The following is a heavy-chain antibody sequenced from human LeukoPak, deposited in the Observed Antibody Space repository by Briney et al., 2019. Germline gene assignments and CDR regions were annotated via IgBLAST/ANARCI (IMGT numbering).Heavy chain of an antibody. D-gene: IGHD2-2*02. Sequence: ASVKVSCKASGYTFTGYYMHWVRQAPGQGLEWMGWINPNSGGTNYAQKFQGRVTMTRDTSISTAYMELRSLRSDDTAVYYCAISTIVVVPAAIGKDAFDIWGQGTMVTVSS. J-gene: IGHJ3*02. CDR3: AISTIVVVPAAIGKDAFDI. CDR2: INPNSGGT. V-gene: IGHV1-2*02. CDR1: GYTFTGYY.